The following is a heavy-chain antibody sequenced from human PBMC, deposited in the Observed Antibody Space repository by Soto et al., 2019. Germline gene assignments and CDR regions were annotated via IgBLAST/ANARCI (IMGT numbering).Heavy chain of an antibody. Sequence: PSETLSLTCTVSGGSITSYYWSWIRQAPGKGLEWIGNIHYSGSTNYNPSNKSRATISVDTSKNHISLKLSSVTAADTAVHYCARGAIFGVVTWFDPWGQGTLVTVSS. V-gene: IGHV4-59*01. CDR1: GGSITSYY. J-gene: IGHJ5*02. CDR2: IHYSGST. D-gene: IGHD3-3*01. CDR3: ARGAIFGVVTWFDP.